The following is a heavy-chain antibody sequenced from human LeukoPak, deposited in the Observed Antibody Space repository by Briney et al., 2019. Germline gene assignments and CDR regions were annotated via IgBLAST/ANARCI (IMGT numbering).Heavy chain of an antibody. J-gene: IGHJ6*02. D-gene: IGHD3-10*02. V-gene: IGHV3-23*01. CDR3: AKVTTIGSSWGMGV. CDR2: ISGSGGST. CDR1: GFTFSSYA. Sequence: TGGSLRLSCAASGFTFSSYAMSWVRLAPGKGLEWVSTISGSGGSTYYADFVKGRFTISRDNSKNTLYLQMHSLRAEDTAIYYCAKVTTIGSSWGMGVWGQGTTVTVSS.